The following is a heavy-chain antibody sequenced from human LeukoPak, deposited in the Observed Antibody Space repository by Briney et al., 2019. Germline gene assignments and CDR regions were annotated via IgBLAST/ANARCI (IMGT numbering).Heavy chain of an antibody. CDR2: ISGSGLRT. J-gene: IGHJ3*02. Sequence: GGSLRLSCAASGFTFSTYWMSWVRQAPGKGLEWVSAISGSGLRTYYADSVKGRFTISRDISKNTLYLQMDSLRAEDTAVYYCAKDRVSMIVVVAFDIWGQGTMVTVSS. V-gene: IGHV3-23*01. CDR1: GFTFSTYW. CDR3: AKDRVSMIVVVAFDI. D-gene: IGHD3-22*01.